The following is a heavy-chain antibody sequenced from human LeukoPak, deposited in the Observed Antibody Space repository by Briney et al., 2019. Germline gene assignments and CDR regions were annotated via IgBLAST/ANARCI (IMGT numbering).Heavy chain of an antibody. J-gene: IGHJ4*02. CDR2: INPSGGST. CDR1: GYTFTSYY. D-gene: IGHD3-9*01. V-gene: IGHV1-46*03. CDR3: ARRGILTGYMFDY. Sequence: ASVKVSCKASGYTFTSYYMHWVRQAPGQGLEWMGIINPSGGSTTYAQKFQGRVTMTSDTSTSTVYMELSSLRSDDTAVYYCARRGILTGYMFDYWGQGTLVAVSS.